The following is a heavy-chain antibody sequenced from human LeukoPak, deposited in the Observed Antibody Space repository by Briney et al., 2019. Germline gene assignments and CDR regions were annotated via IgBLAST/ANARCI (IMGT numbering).Heavy chain of an antibody. V-gene: IGHV4-31*03. J-gene: IGHJ4*02. CDR3: ATADWESFYFAS. CDR2: TSYSEGT. Sequence: SETLSLTCTVSGGSVSRGGYYWIWIRQHPGKGLEWIGFTSYSEGTYYNPSLMSRITISVDRSQNQFSLKMRDVTAADTAVYFCATADWESFYFASWGEGALVAVSS. D-gene: IGHD1-26*01. CDR1: GGSVSRGGYY.